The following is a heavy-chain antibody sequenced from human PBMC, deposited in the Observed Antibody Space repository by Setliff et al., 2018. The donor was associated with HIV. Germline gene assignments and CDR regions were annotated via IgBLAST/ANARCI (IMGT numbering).Heavy chain of an antibody. J-gene: IGHJ4*02. V-gene: IGHV4-59*01. Sequence: PSETLSLTCTVSGGSISSYYWSWIRQPPGKGLEWIGYIYYSGSTNYNPSLKSRVTISVDTSKNQFSLKLSSVTAADTAVYYCARDDKFAFDYWGLGTLVTVSS. CDR1: GGSISSYY. CDR3: ARDDKFAFDY. D-gene: IGHD3-10*01. CDR2: IYYSGST.